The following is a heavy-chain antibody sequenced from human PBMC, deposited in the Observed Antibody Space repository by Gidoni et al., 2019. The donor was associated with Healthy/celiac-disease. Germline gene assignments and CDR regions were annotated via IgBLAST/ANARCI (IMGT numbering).Heavy chain of an antibody. CDR3: ARVYSSSSVGIDY. Sequence: QVQLVESGGGLVKPGGSLRLSWAASGFPFSAYYMSWIRQAPGKGLEWVSYISSSSSYTNYADSVKGRFTIFRDNAKNALYLQMNSLRAEDTAVYYCARVYSSSSVGIDYWGQGTLVTVSS. V-gene: IGHV3-11*06. CDR1: GFPFSAYY. J-gene: IGHJ4*02. CDR2: ISSSSSYT. D-gene: IGHD6-6*01.